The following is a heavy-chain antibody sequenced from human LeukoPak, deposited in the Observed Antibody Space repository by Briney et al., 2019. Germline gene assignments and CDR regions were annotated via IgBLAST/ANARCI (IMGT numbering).Heavy chain of an antibody. CDR3: ARERGSKHYDF. CDR2: INQDGSDK. CDR1: GFTFSSYA. D-gene: IGHD3-16*01. Sequence: GGSLRLSCAASGFTFSSYAMSWVRQAPGKGLEWVANINQDGSDKYYVDSVKGRFTISRDNAKNSLYLQMDSLRAEDMALYYCARERGSKHYDFWGQGTLVTVSS. J-gene: IGHJ4*02. V-gene: IGHV3-7*01.